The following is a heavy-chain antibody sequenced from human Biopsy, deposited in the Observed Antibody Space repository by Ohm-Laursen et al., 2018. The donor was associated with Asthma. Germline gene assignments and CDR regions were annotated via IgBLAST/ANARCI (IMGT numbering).Heavy chain of an antibody. CDR2: ISYDGSNK. Sequence: SLRLSCAASGFTFSSYGMHWVRQAPGKGLEWVAVISYDGSNKYYAGSVKGRFTISRDNSKNTLYLQMNSLRAEDTAVYYCASQSSGPDFWSGYYYFDYWGQGTLVTVSS. V-gene: IGHV3-30*03. CDR3: ASQSSGPDFWSGYYYFDY. CDR1: GFTFSSYG. J-gene: IGHJ4*02. D-gene: IGHD3-3*01.